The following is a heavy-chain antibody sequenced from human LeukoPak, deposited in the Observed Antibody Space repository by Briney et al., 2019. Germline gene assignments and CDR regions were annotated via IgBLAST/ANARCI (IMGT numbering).Heavy chain of an antibody. J-gene: IGHJ4*02. CDR3: ARESAMVPSDY. D-gene: IGHD5-18*01. V-gene: IGHV1-2*06. CDR2: INPNSGGT. Sequence: GASVKVSCKASGYTFTGYYMHWVRQAPGQGLEWMGRINPNSGGTNYAQKFQGRVTMTRDTSIGTAYMELSRLRSDDTAVYYCARESAMVPSDYWGQGTLVTVSS. CDR1: GYTFTGYY.